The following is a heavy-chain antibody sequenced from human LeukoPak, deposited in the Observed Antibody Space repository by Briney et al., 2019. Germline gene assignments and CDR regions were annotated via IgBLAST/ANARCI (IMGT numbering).Heavy chain of an antibody. J-gene: IGHJ4*02. V-gene: IGHV3-30*18. Sequence: GGSLRLSCAASKFTFNSYDIHWVRQAPGKGLEWVAVISDDGGNKNCADSVKGRITISRDISKNTVYLQMNSLRAEDTAVYYCAKGPVSGSRFPFDYWGQGTLVTVSS. CDR2: ISDDGGNK. D-gene: IGHD1-26*01. CDR3: AKGPVSGSRFPFDY. CDR1: KFTFNSYD.